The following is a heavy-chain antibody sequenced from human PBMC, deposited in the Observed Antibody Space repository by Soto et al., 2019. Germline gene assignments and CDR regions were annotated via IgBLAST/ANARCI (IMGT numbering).Heavy chain of an antibody. V-gene: IGHV3-48*01. J-gene: IGHJ4*02. D-gene: IGHD1-7*01. CDR3: ARGETETIDVFDY. Sequence: EVQLVESGGGLVQPGGSLRLSCAASGFTFSSYSMNWVRQAPGKGLEWVSYISSSSSTIYYADSVKGRFTISRDNAKNPLYLKMNGLRAEDTAVYYWARGETETIDVFDYWGQGPRVTVSS. CDR1: GFTFSSYS. CDR2: ISSSSSTI.